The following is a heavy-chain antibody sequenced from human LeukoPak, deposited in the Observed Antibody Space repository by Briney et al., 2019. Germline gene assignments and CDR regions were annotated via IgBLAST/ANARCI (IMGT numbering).Heavy chain of an antibody. V-gene: IGHV3-48*01. Sequence: GGSLRPSCAASGFTFSNYNINWVRQAPGKGLEWVSYISTSGRTIFYADSVKGRFTISRDNAKNSLYLQMNSLRAEDTAIYYCASTSQQWFAYWGQGTLVTVSS. D-gene: IGHD3-10*01. CDR2: ISTSGRTI. CDR3: ASTSQQWFAY. CDR1: GFTFSNYN. J-gene: IGHJ4*02.